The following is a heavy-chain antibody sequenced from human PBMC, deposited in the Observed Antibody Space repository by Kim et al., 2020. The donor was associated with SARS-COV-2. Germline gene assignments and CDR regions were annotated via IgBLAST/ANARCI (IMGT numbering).Heavy chain of an antibody. V-gene: IGHV4-59*01. CDR1: GGSISSYY. CDR3: GRSGLGGYVYAFDI. J-gene: IGHJ3*02. D-gene: IGHD5-12*01. Sequence: SETLSLTCTVSGGSISSYYWSWIRQPPGKGLEWIGYIYYSGSTNYNPALKSRVTISVKTSKNQFSLKLISVTAADTAVFYCGRSGLGGYVYAFDIWGQGT. CDR2: IYYSGST.